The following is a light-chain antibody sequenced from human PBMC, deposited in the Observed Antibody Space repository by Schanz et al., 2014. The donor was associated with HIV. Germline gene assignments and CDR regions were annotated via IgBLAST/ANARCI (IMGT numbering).Light chain of an antibody. CDR2: EVT. J-gene: IGLJ1*01. Sequence: QSALTQPPSASGSPGQSVTISCTGTSSDVGGYNYVSWYQQHPGKAPKLMIYEVTNRPSGVSNRFSGSKSGNTASLTVSGLQAEDEADYYCTSYAGNNIFVFGTGTKLTVL. CDR1: SSDVGGYNY. V-gene: IGLV2-8*01. CDR3: TSYAGNNIFV.